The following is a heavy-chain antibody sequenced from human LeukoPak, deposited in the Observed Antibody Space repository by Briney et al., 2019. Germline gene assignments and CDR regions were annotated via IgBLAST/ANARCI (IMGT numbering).Heavy chain of an antibody. CDR1: GFTFSSYA. Sequence: GGSLRLSCAASGFTFSSYAMSWVRQAPGRGLEWVSSISGSGGSAYFADSAKGRFTISRDNSKNTLYMQMNSLRAEDTAIYYCAKDGQVFFYYYMDVWGKGTTVTVSS. CDR2: ISGSGGSA. CDR3: AKDGQVFFYYYMDV. J-gene: IGHJ6*03. V-gene: IGHV3-23*01.